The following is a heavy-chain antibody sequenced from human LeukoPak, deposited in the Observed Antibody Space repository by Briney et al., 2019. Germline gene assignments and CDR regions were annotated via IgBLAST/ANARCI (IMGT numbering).Heavy chain of an antibody. J-gene: IGHJ6*02. Sequence: GGSLRLSCTASGITFSEAWMSWVRQAPGKGLEWVANIKQDGSEKYYVDSVKGRFTISRDNAKNSLYLQMNSLRAEDTAVYYCARDFLYQLLWGYYYYGMDVWGQGTTVTVSS. D-gene: IGHD2-2*01. CDR1: GITFSEAW. V-gene: IGHV3-7*01. CDR3: ARDFLYQLLWGYYYYGMDV. CDR2: IKQDGSEK.